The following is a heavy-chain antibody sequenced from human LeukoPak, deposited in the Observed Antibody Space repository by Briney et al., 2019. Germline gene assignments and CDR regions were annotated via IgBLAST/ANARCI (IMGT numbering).Heavy chain of an antibody. CDR3: AKSNAGYPDY. CDR2: ISNNGGYT. J-gene: IGHJ4*02. CDR1: GFTFSSSA. Sequence: GGSLRLSCVASGFTFSSSAMSWVRQAPGKGLEWVSAISNNGGYTYYADSVQGRFTISRDNSKNTLYLQMNSLRAEDTAVYYCAKSNAGYPDYWGQGTLVTVSS. V-gene: IGHV3-23*01. D-gene: IGHD3-16*02.